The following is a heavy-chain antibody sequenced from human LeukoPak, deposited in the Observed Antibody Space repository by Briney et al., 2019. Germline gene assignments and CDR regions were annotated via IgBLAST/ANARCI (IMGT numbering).Heavy chain of an antibody. V-gene: IGHV3-74*01. CDR1: GFTFSSYW. CDR2: TNTDGSST. J-gene: IGHJ4*02. Sequence: PGGSLRLSCAASGFTFSSYWMHWVRQAPGKGLVWVSRTNTDGSSTNYADSVKGRFTISRDNAKNTLYLQMNSLRAEDTAVYYCAKARPSYDSSGYFDYWGQGTLVTVSS. CDR3: AKARPSYDSSGYFDY. D-gene: IGHD3-22*01.